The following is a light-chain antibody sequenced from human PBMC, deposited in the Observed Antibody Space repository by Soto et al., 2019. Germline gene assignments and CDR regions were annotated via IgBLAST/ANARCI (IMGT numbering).Light chain of an antibody. CDR3: NSYAGSNIV. CDR1: SIDVGGYNY. CDR2: EVY. J-gene: IGLJ1*01. Sequence: QSVLTQPPSASGSPGQSVTISCTGTSIDVGGYNYVSWYQQHPGQAPKLMIYEVYKRPSGVPDRFSGSKSGNTASLTVSGLQAEDEADYYCNSYAGSNIVFGNGTKVTVL. V-gene: IGLV2-8*01.